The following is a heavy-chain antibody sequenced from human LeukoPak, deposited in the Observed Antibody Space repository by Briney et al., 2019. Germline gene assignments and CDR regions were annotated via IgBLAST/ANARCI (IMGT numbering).Heavy chain of an antibody. CDR1: GGSITGYY. D-gene: IGHD3-10*01. Sequence: SETLSLTCSVSGGSITGYYWSWVRQPAGKGLEWIGRIYTSGSTNYNPSLKSRVTMSVDTSENQFSLKLNSVTAADTAVYYCARGTVYYFGSGSYFFDYWGQGTLVTVSS. CDR2: IYTSGST. CDR3: ARGTVYYFGSGSYFFDY. J-gene: IGHJ4*02. V-gene: IGHV4-4*07.